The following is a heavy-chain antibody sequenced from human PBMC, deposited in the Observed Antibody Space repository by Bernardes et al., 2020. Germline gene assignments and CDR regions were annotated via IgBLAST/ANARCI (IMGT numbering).Heavy chain of an antibody. Sequence: GGSLLLSCVASGFTVRSTYMTWVRQAPGTGLEWVSVIYNGGSANYADSVKGRFTISTDNSKNTLYLQMNTLRAEDTAVYYCAREFIASALDVWGKGTTVTVSS. CDR1: GFTVRSTY. V-gene: IGHV3-53*01. CDR3: AREFIASALDV. J-gene: IGHJ6*04. D-gene: IGHD6-13*01. CDR2: IYNGGSA.